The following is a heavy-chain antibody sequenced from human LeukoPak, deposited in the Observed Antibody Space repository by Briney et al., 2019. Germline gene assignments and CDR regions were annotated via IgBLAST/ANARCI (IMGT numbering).Heavy chain of an antibody. V-gene: IGHV1-46*01. D-gene: IGHD5/OR15-5a*01. CDR2: INPSGGST. CDR3: ARTVSTGNSGWNWFDP. CDR1: GYTFTSYY. J-gene: IGHJ5*02. Sequence: AASVKVSCKASGYTFTSYYMHWVRQAPGQGLEWMRIINPSGGSTSYAQKFQGRVTMTRDTSTSTVYMELSSLRSEDTAVYYCARTVSTGNSGWNWFDPWGQGTLVTVSS.